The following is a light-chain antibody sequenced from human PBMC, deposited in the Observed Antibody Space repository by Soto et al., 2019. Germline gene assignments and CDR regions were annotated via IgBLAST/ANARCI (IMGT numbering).Light chain of an antibody. CDR3: ASPTTTSFV. Sequence: QSVRTQPASVSGSPRQSITIYCTGTSSDVGAYNFVSWYQHHPDKAPKLMISEVSNRPSGVSDLFSGSKSGNTASLTISGLQAEDEADYYCASPTTTSFVFGTGTKVTVL. CDR1: SSDVGAYNF. V-gene: IGLV2-14*01. J-gene: IGLJ1*01. CDR2: EVS.